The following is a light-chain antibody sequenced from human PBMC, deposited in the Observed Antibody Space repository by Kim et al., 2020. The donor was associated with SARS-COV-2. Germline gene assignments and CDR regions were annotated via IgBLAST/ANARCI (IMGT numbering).Light chain of an antibody. Sequence: VSPGQTASIPCSGNTLGNKYPSWYQQKPGQSPVLVMYQDSKRPSGIPERFSGSSSGNTATLTISGTQAMDEADYYCQVWDSSTAVVFGGGTQLTVL. CDR1: TLGNKY. CDR2: QDS. CDR3: QVWDSSTAVV. V-gene: IGLV3-1*01. J-gene: IGLJ2*01.